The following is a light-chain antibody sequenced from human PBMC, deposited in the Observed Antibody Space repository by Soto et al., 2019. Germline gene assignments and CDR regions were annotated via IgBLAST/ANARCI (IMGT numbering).Light chain of an antibody. CDR2: RAS. V-gene: IGKV1-5*03. J-gene: IGKJ4*01. CDR3: QEYNSY. Sequence: DIQMTQSPYTLSASVGDRVTISCRASQNIDNWLAWYQQKPGKPPKLLIYRASSLETGVPSRVSGSGSGTEFTLTNSNLQPDDSATYYCQEYNSYFGGGTKVEIK. CDR1: QNIDNW.